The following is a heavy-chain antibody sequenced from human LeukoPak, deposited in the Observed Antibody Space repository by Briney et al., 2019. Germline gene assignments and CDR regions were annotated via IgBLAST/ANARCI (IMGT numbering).Heavy chain of an antibody. Sequence: PSETLSLTCTVSGGSTSSGDYYWSWIRQPPGKGLEWIGYIYYSGSTYYNPSLKSRVTISVDTSKNQFSLKLSSVTAADTAVYYCARVRGYSGYGVDYWGQGTLVTVSS. CDR3: ARVRGYSGYGVDY. V-gene: IGHV4-30-4*08. CDR1: GGSTSSGDYY. J-gene: IGHJ4*02. CDR2: IYYSGST. D-gene: IGHD5-12*01.